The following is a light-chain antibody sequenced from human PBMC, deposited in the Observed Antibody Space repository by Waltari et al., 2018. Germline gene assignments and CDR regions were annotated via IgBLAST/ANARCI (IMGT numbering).Light chain of an antibody. CDR2: GKK. CDR3: NSRDSSGNHLGV. Sequence: SSELTQDPAVSVALGQTVRITCQGDSLRSYSASWYQQKPGQAPVLVLYGKKNRPSGFPVRFSFSSSGNTATLTITGAQAEDDADYYCNSRDSSGNHLGVFGGGTKLTVL. CDR1: SLRSYS. J-gene: IGLJ3*02. V-gene: IGLV3-19*01.